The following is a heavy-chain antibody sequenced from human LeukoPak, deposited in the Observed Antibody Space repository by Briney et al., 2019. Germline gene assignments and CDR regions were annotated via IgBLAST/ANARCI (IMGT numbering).Heavy chain of an antibody. CDR2: FDPEDGET. Sequence: ASVKVSCKASGYTFTSYYMHWVRQAPGKGLEWMGGFDPEDGETIYAQKFQGRVTMTEDTSTDTAYMELSSLRSEDTAVYYCATDSEYSSSMYASWGQGTLVTVSS. CDR1: GYTFTSYY. V-gene: IGHV1-24*01. D-gene: IGHD6-6*01. J-gene: IGHJ5*02. CDR3: ATDSEYSSSMYAS.